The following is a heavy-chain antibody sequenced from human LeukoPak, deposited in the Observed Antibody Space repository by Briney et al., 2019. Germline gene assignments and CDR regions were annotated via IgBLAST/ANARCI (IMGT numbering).Heavy chain of an antibody. J-gene: IGHJ3*02. CDR3: ARSITGTTPGAFDI. CDR2: ISAYNGNT. CDR1: GYTFTSYG. D-gene: IGHD1-7*01. V-gene: IGHV1-18*01. Sequence: GASVKVSCKASGYTFTSYGISWVRQAPGQGLEWMGWISAYNGNTNYEQTLQGRVTMTTDTSTSTAYMELRSLRSDDTAVYYCARSITGTTPGAFDIWGQGTMVTVSS.